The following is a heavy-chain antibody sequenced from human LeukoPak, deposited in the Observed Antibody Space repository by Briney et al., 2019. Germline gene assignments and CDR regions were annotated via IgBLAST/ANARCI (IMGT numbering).Heavy chain of an antibody. V-gene: IGHV1-18*01. CDR1: GYTFTSYG. CDR2: ISAYNGNT. Sequence: GASVKVSCKASGYTFTSYGISWVRQAPGQGLEWMGWISAYNGNTNYAQKLQGRVTMTTDTSTSTAYMELRSLRSDDTAVYYCARDRSSVPAAMGVLGYYYYYYMDVWGKGTTVTVSS. D-gene: IGHD2-2*01. J-gene: IGHJ6*03. CDR3: ARDRSSVPAAMGVLGYYYYYYMDV.